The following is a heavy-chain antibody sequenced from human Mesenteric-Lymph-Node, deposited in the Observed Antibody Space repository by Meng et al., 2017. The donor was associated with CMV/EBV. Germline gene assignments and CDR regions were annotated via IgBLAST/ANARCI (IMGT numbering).Heavy chain of an antibody. CDR1: GGSRSGYY. V-gene: IGHV4-34*01. CDR3: ARTGGSLAYSGMDV. CDR2: INYSGST. Sequence: VYGGSRSGYYWSWSRQPPGKGLEWIGEINYSGSTGYNQSLTSRVTISVDTSKNQFSLHLTSVTAADTAVYSCARTGGSLAYSGMDVWGQGTLVTVSS. J-gene: IGHJ6*02. D-gene: IGHD3-10*01.